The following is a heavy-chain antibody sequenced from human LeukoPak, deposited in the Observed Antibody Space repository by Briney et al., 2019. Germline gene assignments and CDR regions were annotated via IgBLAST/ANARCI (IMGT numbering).Heavy chain of an antibody. CDR2: INHSGST. D-gene: IGHD3-3*01. V-gene: IGHV4-34*01. CDR3: ARERRYYDFWSGPPGWFDP. J-gene: IGHJ5*02. CDR1: GGSFSGYY. Sequence: SETLSLTCAVYGGSFSGYYWSWIRQPPGKGLEWIGEINHSGSTNYNPSLKSRVTISVDTSKNQFSLKLSSVTAADTAVYYCARERRYYDFWSGPPGWFDPWGQGTLVTVSS.